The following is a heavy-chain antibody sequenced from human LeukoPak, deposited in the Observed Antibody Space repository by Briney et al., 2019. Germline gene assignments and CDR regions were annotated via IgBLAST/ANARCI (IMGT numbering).Heavy chain of an antibody. V-gene: IGHV3-33*01. CDR3: ARDTYSTLPDY. Sequence: GGSLRLSCAASGFTFSSYGMHWVRQPPGKGLEGVAVIWYDGGNKYYADSVKGRFTISRDNSKNTLYLQMNSLRAEDTAVYYWARDTYSTLPDYWGQGTLVTVSS. CDR1: GFTFSSYG. D-gene: IGHD2-21*01. CDR2: IWYDGGNK. J-gene: IGHJ4*02.